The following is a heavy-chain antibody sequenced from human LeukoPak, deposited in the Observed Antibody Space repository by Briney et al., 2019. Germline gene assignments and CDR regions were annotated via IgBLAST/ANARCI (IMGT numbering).Heavy chain of an antibody. V-gene: IGHV4-39*02. J-gene: IGHJ4*02. Sequence: PSETLSLTCTVSGGSISRSQNYWGWIRQPPGTGLEWLGSVYYSGSTYYNPSLKSRVTISVDTSKNHFSLKLSSLTAADTAVYSCARTVSSRLAAGLDYWGQGTLVTVSS. CDR1: GGSISRSQNY. D-gene: IGHD6-25*01. CDR3: ARTVSSRLAAGLDY. CDR2: VYYSGST.